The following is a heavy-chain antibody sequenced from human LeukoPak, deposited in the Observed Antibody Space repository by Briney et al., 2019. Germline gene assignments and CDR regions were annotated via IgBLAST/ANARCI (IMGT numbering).Heavy chain of an antibody. CDR3: ARARLGSPTY. D-gene: IGHD3-16*01. Sequence: SETLSLTCTVSGGSISSGSYYWSWIRQPAGKGLEWIGRIYTSGSTYYNPSLKSRVTISVDTSKNQFSLKLSSVTAADTAVYYCARARLGSPTYWGQGTLVTVSS. CDR1: GGSISSGSYY. V-gene: IGHV4-61*02. J-gene: IGHJ4*02. CDR2: IYTSGST.